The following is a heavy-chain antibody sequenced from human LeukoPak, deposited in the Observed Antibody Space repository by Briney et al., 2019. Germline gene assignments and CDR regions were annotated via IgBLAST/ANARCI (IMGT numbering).Heavy chain of an antibody. J-gene: IGHJ6*03. D-gene: IGHD3-3*01. Sequence: HPGGSLRLSCAASGFTFSSYAMSWVRQAPGKGLEWVSAISGSGGSTYYADSVKGRFTISRDNPKNTLYLQMNSLRAEDTAVYYCAKDFITIFGVVPPYYMDVWGKGTTVTVSS. V-gene: IGHV3-23*01. CDR3: AKDFITIFGVVPPYYMDV. CDR1: GFTFSSYA. CDR2: ISGSGGST.